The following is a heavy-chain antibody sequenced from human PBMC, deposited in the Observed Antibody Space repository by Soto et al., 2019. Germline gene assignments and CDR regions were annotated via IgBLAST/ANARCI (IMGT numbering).Heavy chain of an antibody. CDR1: GFTFSSFA. D-gene: IGHD5-12*01. CDR2: VRGNGDPP. CDR3: VKSGGGNNFDCVD. J-gene: IGHJ4*02. Sequence: GGSLRLSCAASGFTFSSFALHWVRQAPRKGLEYISGVRGNGDPPFYADSVKGRVTISRDNSQKTCYLQMTALNVDDTAVYYCVKSGGGNNFDCVDWGQGTLVTVSS. V-gene: IGHV3-64D*06.